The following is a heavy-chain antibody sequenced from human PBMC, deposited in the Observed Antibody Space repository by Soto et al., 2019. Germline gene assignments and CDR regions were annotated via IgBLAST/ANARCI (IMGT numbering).Heavy chain of an antibody. V-gene: IGHV4-61*01. D-gene: IGHD3-10*01. CDR2: IYYSGST. CDR3: ARMKNYGSGSYYQSGWFDP. Sequence: SETLSLTCTVSGGSVSSSSHYWSWIRQPPGKGLEWIGYIYYSGSTNYNSSLKSRVTISVDTSKNQFSLKLTSVTAADTAVYYCARMKNYGSGSYYQSGWFDPWGQGTLVTVSS. J-gene: IGHJ5*02. CDR1: GGSVSSSSHY.